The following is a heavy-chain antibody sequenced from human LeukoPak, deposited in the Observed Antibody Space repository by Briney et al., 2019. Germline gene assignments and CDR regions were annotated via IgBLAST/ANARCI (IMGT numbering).Heavy chain of an antibody. Sequence: PGRSLRLSCAASGFTFSSYGMHWVRQAPSKGLEWVAVISYDGSNKYYADSVKGRFTISRDNSKNTLYLQMNSLRAEDTAVYYCAKSATVATKGSFDYWGQGTLVTVSS. J-gene: IGHJ4*02. CDR1: GFTFSSYG. CDR3: AKSATVATKGSFDY. V-gene: IGHV3-30*18. D-gene: IGHD4-23*01. CDR2: ISYDGSNK.